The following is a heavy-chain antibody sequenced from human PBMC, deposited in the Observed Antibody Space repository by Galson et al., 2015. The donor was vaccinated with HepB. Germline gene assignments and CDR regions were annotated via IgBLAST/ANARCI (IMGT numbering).Heavy chain of an antibody. V-gene: IGHV3-15*01. CDR3: TTAFGELVPHYYYYYGMDV. CDR1: GFTFGNAW. D-gene: IGHD3-10*01. J-gene: IGHJ6*02. CDR2: IKSKTEGGTP. Sequence: TMRLSCAASGFTFGNAWMLWLRQAPWRGVEWVGRIKSKTEGGTPESAAPVKSRYTISRDDSKNTLNLQMNSLKPEDTDVYYCTTAFGELVPHYYYYYGMDVWGQGTTVTVSS.